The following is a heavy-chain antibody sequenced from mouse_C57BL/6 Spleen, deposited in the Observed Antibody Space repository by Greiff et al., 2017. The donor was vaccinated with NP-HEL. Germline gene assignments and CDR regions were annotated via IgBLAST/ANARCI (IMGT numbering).Heavy chain of an antibody. Sequence: EVQLQQSGPELVKPGASVKISCKASGYTFTDYYMNWVKQSHGKSLEWIGDINPNNGGTSYNQKFKGKATLTVDKSSSTAYMELRSLTSEDSAVYYCARWYYGSSGYWGQGTTLTVSS. CDR3: ARWYYGSSGY. D-gene: IGHD1-1*01. CDR1: GYTFTDYY. CDR2: INPNNGGT. J-gene: IGHJ2*01. V-gene: IGHV1-26*01.